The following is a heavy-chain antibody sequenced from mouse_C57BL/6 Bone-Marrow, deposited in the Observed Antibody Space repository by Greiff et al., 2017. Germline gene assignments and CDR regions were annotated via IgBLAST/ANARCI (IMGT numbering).Heavy chain of an antibody. CDR1: GYTFTSYG. V-gene: IGHV1-81*01. D-gene: IGHD1-2*01. CDR2: IYPRSGNT. J-gene: IGHJ3*01. CDR3: ARWGDGAGFAD. Sequence: VQRVESGAELARPGASVKLSCKASGYTFTSYGISWVKQRTGQGLEWIGEIYPRSGNTYYNEKFKGKATLTVDTSSSTAYMELRSLTSEESAVYFCARWGDGAGFADRGQTPLVTVAA.